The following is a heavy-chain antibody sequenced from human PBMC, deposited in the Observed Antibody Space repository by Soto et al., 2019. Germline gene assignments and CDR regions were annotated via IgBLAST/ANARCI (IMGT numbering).Heavy chain of an antibody. D-gene: IGHD3-10*01. Sequence: QLQLQESGPGLVKPSETLSLTCTVSGGSISGSSYYWAWIRQPPGKGLEWIGSIYFSGTTYYNPSLKRRVTISADPSKSQFSRRLSSVTAADTALYYCARGGKRVRMIRGFDYWGQGTLVTASS. CDR3: ARGGKRVRMIRGFDY. CDR1: GGSISGSSYY. J-gene: IGHJ4*02. CDR2: IYFSGTT. V-gene: IGHV4-39*01.